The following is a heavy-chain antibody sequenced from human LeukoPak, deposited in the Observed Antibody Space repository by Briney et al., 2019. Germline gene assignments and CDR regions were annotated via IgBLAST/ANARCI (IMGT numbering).Heavy chain of an antibody. CDR1: GGSFSGYY. D-gene: IGHD6-13*01. J-gene: IGHJ4*02. CDR3: ARGRIAAAGTGGSTWFDY. V-gene: IGHV4-34*01. Sequence: SETLSLTCAVYGGSFSGYYWSWIRQPPGKGLEWIGEINHSGSTNYNPSLKSRVTISVDTSKNQFSLKLSSVTAADTAAYYCARGRIAAAGTGGSTWFDYWGQGTLVTVSS. CDR2: INHSGST.